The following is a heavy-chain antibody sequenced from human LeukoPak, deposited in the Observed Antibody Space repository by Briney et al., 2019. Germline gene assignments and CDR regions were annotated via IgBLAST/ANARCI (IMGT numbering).Heavy chain of an antibody. CDR3: AKPFGFLEWLYGGYFDS. V-gene: IGHV3-23*01. J-gene: IGHJ4*02. Sequence: GGSLRLSCSASGFTFSSFAMSWVRQAPGKGLEWVSAVSSDGINTYYTDSLKGRSTISRDNSKNTVFLQMHSLTAEDTAVYYCAKPFGFLEWLYGGYFDSWGQGTLVTVSS. D-gene: IGHD3-3*01. CDR1: GFTFSSFA. CDR2: VSSDGINT.